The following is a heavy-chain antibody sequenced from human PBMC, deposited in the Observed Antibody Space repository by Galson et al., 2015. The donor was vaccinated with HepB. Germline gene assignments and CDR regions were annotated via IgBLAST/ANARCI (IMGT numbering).Heavy chain of an antibody. J-gene: IGHJ4*02. CDR3: ARDVDITMVRGCFDY. V-gene: IGHV4-39*07. CDR1: GGSISSSSFY. Sequence: ETLSLTCTVSGGSISSSSFYWGWIRQPPGKGLEWIGSIYYSGSTYYNPSLKSRVTISVDTSKNQFSLKLSSVTAADTAVYYCARDVDITMVRGCFDYWGQGTLVTVSS. CDR2: IYYSGST. D-gene: IGHD3-10*01.